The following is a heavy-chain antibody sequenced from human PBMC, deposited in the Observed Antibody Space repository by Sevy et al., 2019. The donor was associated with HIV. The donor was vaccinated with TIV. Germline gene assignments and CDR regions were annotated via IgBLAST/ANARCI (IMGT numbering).Heavy chain of an antibody. V-gene: IGHV4-4*07. D-gene: IGHD6-13*01. CDR2: IYTSGST. CDR1: GGSISSYY. J-gene: IGHJ4*02. Sequence: SETLSLTCTVSGGSISSYYWSWIRQPAGKGLEWIGRIYTSGSTNYNPSLKSRVTMSVDTYNNQFSLKLSSVTAADTAVYYCARGGESRSSWYYFDYWGQGTLVTVSS. CDR3: ARGGESRSSWYYFDY.